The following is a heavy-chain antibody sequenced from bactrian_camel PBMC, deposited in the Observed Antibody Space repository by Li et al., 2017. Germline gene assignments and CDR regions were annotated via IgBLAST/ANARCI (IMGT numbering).Heavy chain of an antibody. D-gene: IGHD3*01. CDR2: INYASSET. V-gene: IGHV3S40*01. J-gene: IGHJ4*01. Sequence: VQLVESGGGLVQPGGSLRLSCAASGFTFSTYAMSWVRQAPGKGLAWVSSINYASSETHYADSAKGRFTISRDNAKNIVYLQLNSLKTEDMAMYYCTAVISCALSTFGQGTQVTVS. CDR1: GFTFSTYA.